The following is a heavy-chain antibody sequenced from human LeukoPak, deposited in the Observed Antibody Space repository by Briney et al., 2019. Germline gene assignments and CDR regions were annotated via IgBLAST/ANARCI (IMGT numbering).Heavy chain of an antibody. J-gene: IGHJ4*02. CDR2: ISSSGSTK. CDR3: ARSSHLYYDSSDDFDY. D-gene: IGHD3-22*01. V-gene: IGHV3-48*03. Sequence: GGSLRLSCAASGFTFSSYEMNWVRQALGKGLEWVSYISSSGSTKYYADSAKGRFTISRDNAKNSLYLQMNSLRAEDTAVYYCARSSHLYYDSSDDFDYWGQGTLVTVSS. CDR1: GFTFSSYE.